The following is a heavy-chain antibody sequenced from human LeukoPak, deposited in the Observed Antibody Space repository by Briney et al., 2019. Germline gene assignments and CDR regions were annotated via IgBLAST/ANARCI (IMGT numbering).Heavy chain of an antibody. CDR1: GYSISSGYY. V-gene: IGHV4-38-2*02. CDR2: IYHSGST. CDR3: ARGYSSGWYRTSWFDP. Sequence: PSETLSLTCTVSGYSISSGYYWGWIRQPPGKGLEWIGSIYHSGSTYYNPSLKSRVTISVDTSKNQFSLKLSSVTAADTAVYYCARGYSSGWYRTSWFDPWGQGTLVTVSS. J-gene: IGHJ5*02. D-gene: IGHD6-19*01.